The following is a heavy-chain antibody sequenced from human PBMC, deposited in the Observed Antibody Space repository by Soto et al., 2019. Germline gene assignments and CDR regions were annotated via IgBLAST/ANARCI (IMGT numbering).Heavy chain of an antibody. V-gene: IGHV1-69*01. Sequence: QVQLVQSGAEVRKPGSSVKVSCKASGGTFNSNAISWVRQAPGQGLEWMGRIIPLFGTPKYAQKFQGRVSMNADESTSPAYMQLSSVRSEDTAVYYCASGIGITFGGVTREFDYWGQGTPVTVYS. CDR3: ASGIGITFGGVTREFDY. CDR2: IIPLFGTP. D-gene: IGHD3-16*01. J-gene: IGHJ4*02. CDR1: GGTFNSNA.